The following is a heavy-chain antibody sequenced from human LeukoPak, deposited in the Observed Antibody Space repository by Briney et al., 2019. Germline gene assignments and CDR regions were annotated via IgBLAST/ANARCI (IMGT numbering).Heavy chain of an antibody. CDR1: GYTFTGYY. Sequence: ASVKVSCKASGYTFTGYYMHWMRQAPGQGLEWMGWINPNSGGTNYAQKFQGRVTMTRDTSISTAYMELSSLRSEDTAIYYCARGRPHAVWGKGTTVTVSS. CDR2: INPNSGGT. V-gene: IGHV1-2*02. J-gene: IGHJ6*04. CDR3: ARGRPHAV.